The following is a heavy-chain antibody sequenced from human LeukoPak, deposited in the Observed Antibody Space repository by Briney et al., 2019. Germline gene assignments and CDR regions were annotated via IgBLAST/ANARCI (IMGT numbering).Heavy chain of an antibody. J-gene: IGHJ4*02. CDR3: VRGGNGSGRPFDY. CDR2: INHSGST. Sequence: PSETLSLTSAVYGGSFSGYYWSWIRQPPGKGLEWIGEINHSGSTNYNPSLKSRVTISVDTSKNQFSLKLSSVTAADTAVYYCVRGGNGSGRPFDYWGQGTLVTVSS. V-gene: IGHV4-34*01. CDR1: GGSFSGYY. D-gene: IGHD3-10*01.